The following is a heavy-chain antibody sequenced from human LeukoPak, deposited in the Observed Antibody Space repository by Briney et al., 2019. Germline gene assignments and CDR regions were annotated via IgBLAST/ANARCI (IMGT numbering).Heavy chain of an antibody. Sequence: QSGGSLRLSCAASGFIVSSNYMSWVRQPPGKGLEWVSIIYTDGSTYYADSVKGRFTISRDNSKNTLYLQMSSLRAEDTAVYYCARDGHGDIDYWGQGTPVTVSS. CDR2: IYTDGST. CDR3: ARDGHGDIDY. J-gene: IGHJ4*02. CDR1: GFIVSSNY. D-gene: IGHD4-17*01. V-gene: IGHV3-53*01.